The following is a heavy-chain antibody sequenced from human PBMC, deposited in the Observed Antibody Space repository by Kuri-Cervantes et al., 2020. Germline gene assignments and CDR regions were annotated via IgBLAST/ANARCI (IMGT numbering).Heavy chain of an antibody. CDR1: GGSISSYY. CDR3: ARHLISGAAAGSIDS. CDR2: IYTSGST. D-gene: IGHD6-13*01. Sequence: SETLSLTCTVSGGSISSYYWSWIRQPAGKGLEWIGRIYTSGSTNYNPSLKSRVTISVDTSKNQFSLKLSSVTAADTAMYYCARHLISGAAAGSIDSWGQGTLVTVSS. J-gene: IGHJ4*02. V-gene: IGHV4-4*07.